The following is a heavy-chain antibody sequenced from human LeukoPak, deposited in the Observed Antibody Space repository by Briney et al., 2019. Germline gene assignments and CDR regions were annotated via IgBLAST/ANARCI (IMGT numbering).Heavy chain of an antibody. V-gene: IGHV1-8*01. J-gene: IGHJ6*03. CDR1: GYTFTSYD. Sequence: ASVKVSCKASGYTFTSYDINWVRQATGQGLEWMGWMNPNSGNTGYAQKFQGRVTMTRNTSISTAYMELGSLRSEDTAAYHCSRGVTWYYYMDVRGKGTTVTISS. CDR3: SRGVTWYYYMDV. D-gene: IGHD3-10*01. CDR2: MNPNSGNT.